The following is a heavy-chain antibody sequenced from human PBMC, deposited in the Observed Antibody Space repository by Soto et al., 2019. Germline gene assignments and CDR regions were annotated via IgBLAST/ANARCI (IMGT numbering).Heavy chain of an antibody. D-gene: IGHD5-12*01. V-gene: IGHV4-34*01. CDR1: GGSLSGYY. Sequence: QVQLQQWGAGLLKPSETLSLNCAVTGGSLSGYYWSWIRQAPGKGLEWIGEVKDGGNTNYSPSLRGRVTISSDTSNNQFSLRLNSVTAADTGVYYCARGQEGVVATHWDQGSLVTVSS. CDR3: ARGQEGVVATH. CDR2: VKDGGNT. J-gene: IGHJ4*02.